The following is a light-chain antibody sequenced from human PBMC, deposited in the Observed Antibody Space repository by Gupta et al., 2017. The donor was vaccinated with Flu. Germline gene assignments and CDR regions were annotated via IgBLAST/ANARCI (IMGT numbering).Light chain of an antibody. CDR3: SSFADSRYI. CDR2: EVS. CDR1: SSDIGSYNY. V-gene: IGLV2-8*01. J-gene: IGLJ1*01. Sequence: SVTISWSGSSSDIGSYNYVSWFQQHPGKAPKLLIYEVSNRPSGVPDRFSGSKSGNTASLTVSGLQAEDEADYYCSSFADSRYIFGAGTTVTVL.